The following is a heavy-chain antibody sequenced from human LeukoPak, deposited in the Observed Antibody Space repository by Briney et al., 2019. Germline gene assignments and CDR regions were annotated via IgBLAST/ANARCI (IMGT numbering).Heavy chain of an antibody. Sequence: SETLSLTCTVSGGSISSGDYYWSWIRQPPGKGLEWIGYIYYSGSTNYNPSLKSRVTISVDTSKNQFSLKLSSVTAADTAVYYCARAEDGYNRPALNYWGQGTLVTVSS. D-gene: IGHD5-24*01. CDR1: GGSISSGDYY. J-gene: IGHJ4*02. CDR3: ARAEDGYNRPALNY. V-gene: IGHV4-61*08. CDR2: IYYSGST.